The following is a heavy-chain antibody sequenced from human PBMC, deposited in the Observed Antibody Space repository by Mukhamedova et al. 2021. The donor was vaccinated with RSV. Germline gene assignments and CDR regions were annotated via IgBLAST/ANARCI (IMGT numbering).Heavy chain of an antibody. J-gene: IGHJ4*02. D-gene: IGHD1-7*01. CDR3: AKDIGGRNYGYVAN. V-gene: IGHV3-30*02. Sequence: TISRDNSKNTLYLQMNSLRTEDTAVYYCAKDIGGRNYGYVANWGQGTLVTVSS.